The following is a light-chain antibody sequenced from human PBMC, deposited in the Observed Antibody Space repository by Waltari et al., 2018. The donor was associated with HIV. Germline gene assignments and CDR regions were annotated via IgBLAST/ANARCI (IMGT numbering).Light chain of an antibody. CDR3: AAWHGRIRAWV. J-gene: IGLJ3*02. CDR2: KEE. CDR1: SPHLGKTY. V-gene: IGLV1-47*01. Sequence: QSVLTQPLSASGTPGQRGTISCSGSSPHLGKTYLYWYQQLPGEDPNLFMCKEEQRRPGAPDLFSGSHSSITVSLAITGLRSADAGDSFCAAWHGRIRAWVFGGGTKVTAL.